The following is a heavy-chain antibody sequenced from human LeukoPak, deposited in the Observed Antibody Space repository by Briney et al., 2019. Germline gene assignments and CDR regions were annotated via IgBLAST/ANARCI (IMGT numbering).Heavy chain of an antibody. D-gene: IGHD3-22*01. CDR1: GFTFNNYW. V-gene: IGHV3-7*01. CDR2: IKQDGRQK. CDR3: ARERGYYYDSSGWFYFDY. J-gene: IGHJ4*02. Sequence: GGSLRLSCAGSGFTFNNYWMSWVRQAPGKGLEWVANIKQDGRQKYYVDSVKGRFTISRDNAKNSVYLQMNSLRAEDTAVYYCARERGYYYDSSGWFYFDYWGQETLVTVSS.